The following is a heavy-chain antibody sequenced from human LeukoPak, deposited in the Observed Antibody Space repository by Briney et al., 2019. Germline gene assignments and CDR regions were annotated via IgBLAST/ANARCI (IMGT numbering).Heavy chain of an antibody. J-gene: IGHJ3*02. CDR1: GGSISGSSYH. CDR3: ARRRLRPEAFDI. D-gene: IGHD4-17*01. Sequence: PSETLSPTCTVSGGSISGSSYHWGWIRQPPGKGLEWIGNIYYSGSTYYNPSLKSRVTISVDTSKNQFSLKLSSVTAAGTAIYYCARRRLRPEAFDIWGQGTMVTVSS. CDR2: IYYSGST. V-gene: IGHV4-39*01.